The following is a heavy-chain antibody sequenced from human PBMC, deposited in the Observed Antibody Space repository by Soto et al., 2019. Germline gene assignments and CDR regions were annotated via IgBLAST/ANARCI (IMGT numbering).Heavy chain of an antibody. V-gene: IGHV4-39*01. CDR3: ARHRSGFLAWFVQ. CDR1: GGSISSSSYY. J-gene: IGHJ5*02. CDR2: IYYSGST. Sequence: NPSETLSLTCTVSGGSISSSSYYWGWIRQPPGKGLEWIGSIYYSGSTYYNPSLKSRVTISVDTSKNQFSLKLSSVTAADTAVYYCARHRSGFLAWFVQWGQGTLVTVSS. D-gene: IGHD5-12*01.